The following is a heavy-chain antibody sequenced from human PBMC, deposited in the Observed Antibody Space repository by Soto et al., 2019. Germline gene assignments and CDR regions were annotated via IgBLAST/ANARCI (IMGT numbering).Heavy chain of an antibody. CDR2: ISGSGGST. J-gene: IGHJ5*02. CDR3: AKEKISASGCNWFGP. CDR1: GFIFSSYA. D-gene: IGHD2-2*01. V-gene: IGHV3-23*01. Sequence: ELQLLESGGGLVQPGGSLRLSCAASGFIFSSYAMSWVRQAPGKGLEWVSAISGSGGSTYYADSVKGRFTISRDNSKKPLYLQMNTLRAEDTSVYYCAKEKISASGCNWFGPWGQGTLVTVSS.